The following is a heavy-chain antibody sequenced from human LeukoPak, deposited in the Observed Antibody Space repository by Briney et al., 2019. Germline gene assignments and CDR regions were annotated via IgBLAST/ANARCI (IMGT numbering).Heavy chain of an antibody. CDR1: GFTFSSYG. J-gene: IGHJ6*04. CDR3: AELGITMIGGV. CDR2: IKQDGSEK. V-gene: IGHV3-7*01. Sequence: GGTLRLSCAASGFTFSSYGMSWVRQAPGKGLEWVANIKQDGSEKYYVDSVKGRFTISRDNAENSLYLQMNSLRAEDTAVYYCAELGITMIGGVWGKGTTVTISS. D-gene: IGHD3-10*02.